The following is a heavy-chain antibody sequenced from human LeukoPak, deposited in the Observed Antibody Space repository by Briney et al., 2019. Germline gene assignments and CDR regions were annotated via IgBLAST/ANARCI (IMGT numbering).Heavy chain of an antibody. CDR1: GFTFSSYD. CDR3: ARGGPEGFDP. J-gene: IGHJ5*02. V-gene: IGHV3-13*05. Sequence: GGSLRLSCAASGFTFSSYDMHWVRQPTGKGLEWVSGIGKGGDPYYAGSVKGRFTISRENAKNSLYLQMNSLRAGDTAVYYCARGGPEGFDPGGQGTLVTVSS. CDR2: IGKGGDP.